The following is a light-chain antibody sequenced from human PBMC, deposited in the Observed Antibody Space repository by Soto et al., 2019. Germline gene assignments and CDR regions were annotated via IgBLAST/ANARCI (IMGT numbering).Light chain of an antibody. Sequence: NFMLTQPHSVSDSPGKTVTNSCTGSSGSIASNYVHWYQQRPGSAPTTVIYEDDRRPSGVPDRFSGSIDSSSNSASLTISELKTEDEADYSCQCYANNVLIFGGGTKLTVL. CDR3: QCYANNVLI. CDR2: EDD. CDR1: SGSIASNY. V-gene: IGLV6-57*02. J-gene: IGLJ2*01.